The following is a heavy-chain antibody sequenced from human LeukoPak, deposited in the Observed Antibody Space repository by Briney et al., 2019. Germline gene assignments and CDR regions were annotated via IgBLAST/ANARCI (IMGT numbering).Heavy chain of an antibody. J-gene: IGHJ3*02. CDR3: ARVGMLWARLVFDI. Sequence: ASVKVSCKASGYTFTGYDMHWVRQAPGQGLEWVGWINPNSGGTNYSQKFQARVTMTRARAITTAYMELSRRRSDDTAVYYCARVGMLWARLVFDIWGQGTMVTVSS. CDR1: GYTFTGYD. V-gene: IGHV1-2*02. CDR2: INPNSGGT. D-gene: IGHD3-9*01.